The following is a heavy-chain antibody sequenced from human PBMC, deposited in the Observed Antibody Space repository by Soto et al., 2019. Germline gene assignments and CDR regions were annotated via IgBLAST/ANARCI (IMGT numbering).Heavy chain of an antibody. J-gene: IGHJ4*02. CDR3: ARRTSGYDASYFDY. Sequence: QVQLQESGPGLVKSSETLSLTCTVSGGSISSYYWSWIRQPPGKGLEWIGYIYYSGSTNYNPSIKSRVTISVDTSKNQFSLKLSSVTAADTAVYYCARRTSGYDASYFDYWAREPWSPSPQ. D-gene: IGHD5-12*01. V-gene: IGHV4-59*08. CDR1: GGSISSYY. CDR2: IYYSGST.